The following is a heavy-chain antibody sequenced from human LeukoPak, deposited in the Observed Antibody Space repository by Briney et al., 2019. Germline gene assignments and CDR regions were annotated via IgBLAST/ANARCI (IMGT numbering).Heavy chain of an antibody. CDR2: INHSGST. Sequence: PSETLSLTCAVYGGSFSGYYWGWIRQPPGKGLEWIGEINHSGSTNYNPSLKSRVTISVDTSKNQFSLKLSSVTAADTDVYYCVRSESGYDPPDYWGQGTLVTVSS. CDR3: VRSESGYDPPDY. D-gene: IGHD5-12*01. CDR1: GGSFSGYY. V-gene: IGHV4-34*01. J-gene: IGHJ4*02.